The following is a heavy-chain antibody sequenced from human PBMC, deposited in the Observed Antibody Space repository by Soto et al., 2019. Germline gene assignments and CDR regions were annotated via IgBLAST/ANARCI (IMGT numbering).Heavy chain of an antibody. V-gene: IGHV5-51*01. CDR1: GYSFTSYW. D-gene: IGHD6-6*01. J-gene: IGHJ6*02. Sequence: GESLKISCKGSGYSFTSYWIGWVRQMPGKGLEWMGIIYPGDSDTRYSPSFQGQVTISADKSIGTAYLQWSSLKASDTAMYYCARRVKEYSYYYGMDVWGQGTTVTVSS. CDR2: IYPGDSDT. CDR3: ARRVKEYSYYYGMDV.